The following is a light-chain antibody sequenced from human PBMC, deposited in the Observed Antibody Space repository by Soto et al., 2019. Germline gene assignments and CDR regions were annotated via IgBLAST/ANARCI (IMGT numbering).Light chain of an antibody. CDR1: SSDVGSYDY. CDR2: EVT. CDR3: SSSASSTVV. Sequence: QSALTQPASVSGSPGQSITISCTGTSSDVGSYDYVPWYQQHPGKAPKLIISEVTHRPSGVSNRFSGSKSGNTASLTISGLQAEDEADYYCSSSASSTVVFGGGTKLTVL. J-gene: IGLJ2*01. V-gene: IGLV2-14*01.